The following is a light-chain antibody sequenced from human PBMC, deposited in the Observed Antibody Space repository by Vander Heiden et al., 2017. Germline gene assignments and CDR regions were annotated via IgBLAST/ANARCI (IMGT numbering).Light chain of an antibody. V-gene: IGLV1-44*01. Sequence: QSLLTQPPPSPGTPGQRVTIFCSGSSSNIGSNPVNWYQQVPGTAPKLLISRNDQRPSGVPDRFSGSKSGTSASLAISGLQSEDEADYYCATWDDSLIWVFGGGTKLTVL. CDR1: SSNIGSNP. CDR3: ATWDDSLIWV. J-gene: IGLJ3*02. CDR2: RND.